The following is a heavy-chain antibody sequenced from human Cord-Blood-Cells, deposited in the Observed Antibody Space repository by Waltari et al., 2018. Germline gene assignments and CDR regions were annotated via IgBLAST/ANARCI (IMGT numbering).Heavy chain of an antibody. Sequence: EVQLVESGGGLVKPGVSLRLSCAASGFTFSSYSMNWVRQAPGKGLESVSSISSISSYIDYADSVNDRFTTSRDNAKNSLYLQMNSLRAEDTAVYYCARGIVATDAFDIWGQGTMFTVSS. CDR1: GFTFSSYS. J-gene: IGHJ3*02. CDR3: ARGIVATDAFDI. D-gene: IGHD5-12*01. CDR2: ISSISSYI. V-gene: IGHV3-21*01.